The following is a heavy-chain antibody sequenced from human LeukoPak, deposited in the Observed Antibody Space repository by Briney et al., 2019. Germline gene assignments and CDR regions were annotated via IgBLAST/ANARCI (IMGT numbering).Heavy chain of an antibody. J-gene: IGHJ4*02. V-gene: IGHV3-48*03. CDR3: ARASHWNYVSDF. D-gene: IGHD1-7*01. Sequence: PGGSLRLSCAASGFTFSNYEMNWVRQAPGKGLEWVSYISSSGSDIYYADSVKGRFTVSRDNAKKSLCLQMNSLRAEDTAVYYCARASHWNYVSDFWGQGTLVIVSS. CDR2: ISSSGSDI. CDR1: GFTFSNYE.